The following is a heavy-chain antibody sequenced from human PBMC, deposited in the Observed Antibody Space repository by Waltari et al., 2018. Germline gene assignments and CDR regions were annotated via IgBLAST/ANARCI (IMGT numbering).Heavy chain of an antibody. CDR1: GFTFSSHW. J-gene: IGHJ6*03. D-gene: IGHD1-26*01. V-gene: IGHV3-74*01. CDR2: ISGDASSI. CDR3: AREDVSYAVCSLMDV. Sequence: EMHVVESGGGLVQPGGSLRLSCEASGFTFSSHWMHWVRQARGKGLAWVSRISGDASSIAYADSVRGRFFISRDNAKNTLYLQTNSRRAEDTGIYYCAREDVSYAVCSLMDVCGKGTTVTVSS.